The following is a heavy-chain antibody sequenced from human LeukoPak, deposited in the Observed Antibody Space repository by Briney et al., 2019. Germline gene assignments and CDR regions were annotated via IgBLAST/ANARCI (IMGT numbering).Heavy chain of an antibody. CDR1: GGSISSGGYS. D-gene: IGHD3-22*01. CDR2: IYHSGST. V-gene: IGHV4-30-2*01. J-gene: IGHJ4*02. Sequence: SETLSLTCAVSGGSISSGGYSWSWIRQPPGKGLEWIGYIYHSGSTYYNPSLKSRVTISVDRSKNQFSLKLTSVTAADTAVYYCAGLVGRYSSGLYYYYFDYWGQGTLVTVSS. CDR3: AGLVGRYSSGLYYYYFDY.